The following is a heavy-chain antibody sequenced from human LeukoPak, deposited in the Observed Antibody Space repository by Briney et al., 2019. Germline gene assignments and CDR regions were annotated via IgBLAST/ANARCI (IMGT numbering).Heavy chain of an antibody. J-gene: IGHJ4*02. CDR2: IGSHGGSK. V-gene: IGHV3-64*04. Sequence: GGSLRLSCQASGFSFSSFAMHWVRQAPGRRLEYVSGIGSHGGSKQYATSVTGRFIISRDNAKNSLYLQMNSLRAEDTAVYYCARDPHYYDSSGPDGGEFDYWGQGTLVTVSS. CDR1: GFSFSSFA. CDR3: ARDPHYYDSSGPDGGEFDY. D-gene: IGHD3-22*01.